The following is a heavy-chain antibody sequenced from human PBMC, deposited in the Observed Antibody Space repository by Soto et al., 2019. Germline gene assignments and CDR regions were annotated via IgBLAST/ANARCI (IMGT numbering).Heavy chain of an antibody. J-gene: IGHJ4*02. D-gene: IGHD2-21*01. Sequence: XGSLILSGAASGFTFRNYGMHLVRQAPGKGLEWVAVIWYDGNNKYYADSVKGRFTISRDNSNNTLYVQMTSLRAEDTAVYYCARGLHSLFDYWGQGTLVTVSS. V-gene: IGHV3-33*01. CDR1: GFTFRNYG. CDR3: ARGLHSLFDY. CDR2: IWYDGNNK.